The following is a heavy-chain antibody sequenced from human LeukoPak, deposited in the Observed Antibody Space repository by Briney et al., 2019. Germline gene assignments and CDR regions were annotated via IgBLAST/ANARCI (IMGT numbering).Heavy chain of an antibody. D-gene: IGHD5-24*01. V-gene: IGHV1-69*04. CDR3: ARDDGPHAFDI. Sequence: GASVKVSYKASGGTFSSYAISWVRQAPGQGLEWMGRIIPILGIANYAQKFQGRVTITADKSTSTAYMELSSLRSEDTAVYYCARDDGPHAFDIWGQGTMVTVSS. CDR2: IIPILGIA. J-gene: IGHJ3*02. CDR1: GGTFSSYA.